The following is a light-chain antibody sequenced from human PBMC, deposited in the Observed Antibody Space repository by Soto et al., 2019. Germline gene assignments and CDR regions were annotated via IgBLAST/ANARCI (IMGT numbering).Light chain of an antibody. J-gene: IGKJ1*01. CDR3: QQYNNWPPWT. V-gene: IGKV3-15*01. Sequence: EIVMTQSPATLSVSPGERATLSCRASQSVSSNLVWYQQKPGQAPRLLIYGASTRATGIPARFSGSGSGTEFTLTISSLQSEDFALYYCQQYNNWPPWTFGQGTKVDIK. CDR2: GAS. CDR1: QSVSSN.